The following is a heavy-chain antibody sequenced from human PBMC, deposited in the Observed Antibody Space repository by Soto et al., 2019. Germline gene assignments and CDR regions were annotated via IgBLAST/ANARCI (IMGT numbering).Heavy chain of an antibody. Sequence: PSETLSLTCAVYGGSFSGYYWSWIRQPPGKGLEWIGEINHSGSTNYNPSLKSRVTISVDTSKNQFSLKLSSVTAADTAVYYCARGPRVLRFLEWLRDRRFDPGGQGTLVTVSS. V-gene: IGHV4-34*01. CDR2: INHSGST. CDR3: ARGPRVLRFLEWLRDRRFDP. D-gene: IGHD3-3*01. J-gene: IGHJ5*02. CDR1: GGSFSGYY.